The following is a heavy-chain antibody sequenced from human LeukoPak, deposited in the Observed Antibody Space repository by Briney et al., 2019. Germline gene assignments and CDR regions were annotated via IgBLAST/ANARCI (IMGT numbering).Heavy chain of an antibody. V-gene: IGHV3-23*01. J-gene: IGHJ5*02. D-gene: IGHD3-10*01. CDR3: AKALVANWFDP. CDR2: ISGSGGST. Sequence: GGSLRLSCAASGFTFSSYSMNWVRQAPGKGLEWVSAISGSGGSTYYADSVKGRFTISRDNSKNTLYLQMNSLRAEDTAVYYCAKALVANWFDPWGQGTLVTVSS. CDR1: GFTFSSYS.